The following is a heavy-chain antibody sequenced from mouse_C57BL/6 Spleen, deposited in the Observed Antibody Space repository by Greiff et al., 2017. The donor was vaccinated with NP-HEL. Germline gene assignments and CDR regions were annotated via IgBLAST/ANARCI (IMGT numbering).Heavy chain of an antibody. D-gene: IGHD1-1*01. J-gene: IGHJ2*01. CDR1: GYAFSSYW. CDR3: ARGGYYYGRADY. V-gene: IGHV1-80*01. CDR2: IYPGDGDT. Sequence: VQLQQSGAELVKPGASVKISCKASGYAFSSYWMNWVKQRPGKGLEWIGQIYPGDGDTNYNGKFKGKATLTADKSSSTAYMQLSSLTSEDSAVYFCARGGYYYGRADYWGQGTTLTVSS.